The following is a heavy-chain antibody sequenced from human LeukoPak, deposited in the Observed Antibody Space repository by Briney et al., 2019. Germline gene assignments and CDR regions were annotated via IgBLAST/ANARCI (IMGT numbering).Heavy chain of an antibody. CDR2: ISYDGSNK. CDR1: GFTFSSYG. Sequence: PGGSLRLSCAASGFTFSSYGMHWVRQAPGKGLEWVAVISYDGSNKYYADSVKGRFTISRDNSKNTLYLQMNSLRAEDTAVYYCARCLRTCHGNYWGQGTLVTVSS. V-gene: IGHV3-30*03. D-gene: IGHD3-16*01. J-gene: IGHJ4*02. CDR3: ARCLRTCHGNY.